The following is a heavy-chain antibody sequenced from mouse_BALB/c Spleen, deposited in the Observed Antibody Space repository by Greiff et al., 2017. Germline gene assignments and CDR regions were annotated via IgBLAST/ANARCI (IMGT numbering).Heavy chain of an antibody. D-gene: IGHD2-1*01. J-gene: IGHJ2*01. CDR2: IWRGGST. V-gene: IGHV2-5-1*01. CDR1: GFSLTSYG. CDR3: AGGNYERYYYFDY. Sequence: VQLQQSGPSLVQPSQSLSITCTVSGFSLTSYGVHWVRQSPGKGLEWLGVIWRGGSTDYNAAFMSRLSITKDNSKSQVFFKMNSLQADDTAIYYCAGGNYERYYYFDYWGQGTTLTVSS.